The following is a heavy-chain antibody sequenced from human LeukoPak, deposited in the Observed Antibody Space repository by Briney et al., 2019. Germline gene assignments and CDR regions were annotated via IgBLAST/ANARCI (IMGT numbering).Heavy chain of an antibody. D-gene: IGHD6-6*01. V-gene: IGHV1-8*03. CDR2: MNPNSGNT. CDR1: GYTFTTYD. CDR3: ARGAGSSSAYYYYYYYMDV. J-gene: IGHJ6*03. Sequence: GASVKVSCKASGYTFTTYDINWVRQATGQGLEWMRWMNPNSGNTGYAQKFQGRVSITRNTSISTAYMELSSLRSEDTAVYYCARGAGSSSAYYYYYYYMDVWGKGTTVTVSS.